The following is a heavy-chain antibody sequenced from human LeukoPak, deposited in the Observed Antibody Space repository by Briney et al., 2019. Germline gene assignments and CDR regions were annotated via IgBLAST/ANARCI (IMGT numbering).Heavy chain of an antibody. J-gene: IGHJ4*02. Sequence: SEALSLTCTVSGGSISSYHWNWVRHPAGKGLECIGRIYSSGSTNYNPSLKSRVTISVDRSKNQFSLKLSSVTAADTAVYYCARDVVSGSFDYWGRGTLVTVSS. V-gene: IGHV4-4*07. D-gene: IGHD6-19*01. CDR1: GGSISSYH. CDR2: IYSSGST. CDR3: ARDVVSGSFDY.